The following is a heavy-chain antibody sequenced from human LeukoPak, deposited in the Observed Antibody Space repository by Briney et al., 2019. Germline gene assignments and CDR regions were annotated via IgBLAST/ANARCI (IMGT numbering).Heavy chain of an antibody. V-gene: IGHV4-39*01. CDR1: GGSISSSSYY. CDR3: ARQVYGYCSSTSCLLLAYYYYGMDV. D-gene: IGHD2-2*01. CDR2: IYYSGST. J-gene: IGHJ6*02. Sequence: PSETLSLTCTVSGGSISSSSYYWGWIRQPPGKGLEWIGSIYYSGSTYYNPSLKSRVTISVDTSKNQFSLKLSSVTAADTAVYYCARQVYGYCSSTSCLLLAYYYYGMDVWGQGTTVTVSS.